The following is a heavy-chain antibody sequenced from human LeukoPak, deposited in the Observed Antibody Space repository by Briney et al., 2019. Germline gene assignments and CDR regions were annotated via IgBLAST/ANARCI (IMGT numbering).Heavy chain of an antibody. V-gene: IGHV4-59*01. Sequence: SETLSLTCTVSGGSISSYYWSWIRQPPGKGLEWIGYIYYSGSTNYNPSLKSRVTISVDTSKNQFSLKLSSVTAADTAVYYCAGGSSSWFPFDYWGQGTLVTVSS. D-gene: IGHD6-13*01. CDR3: AGGSSSWFPFDY. J-gene: IGHJ4*02. CDR2: IYYSGST. CDR1: GGSISSYY.